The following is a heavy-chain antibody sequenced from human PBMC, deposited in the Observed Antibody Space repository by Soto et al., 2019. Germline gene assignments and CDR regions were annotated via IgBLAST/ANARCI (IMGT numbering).Heavy chain of an antibody. CDR2: IYSGNST. D-gene: IGHD2-2*01. CDR3: ARVAVVPAVQTSYYMDV. J-gene: IGHJ6*03. V-gene: IGHV3-66*01. Sequence: DVQLVESGGGLVQPGGSLRLSCAAYGFTVSSNYMSWVRQAPGKGLEWVSVIYSGNSTYYADSVKGRFTISRDNSKNTLYLQMNSLRAEDTAVFYCARVAVVPAVQTSYYMDVWGKGTTVTVSS. CDR1: GFTVSSNY.